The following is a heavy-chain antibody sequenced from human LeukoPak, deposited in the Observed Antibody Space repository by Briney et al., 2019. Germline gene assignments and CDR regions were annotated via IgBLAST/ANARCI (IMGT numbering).Heavy chain of an antibody. CDR2: IWYDGSNK. J-gene: IGHJ4*02. D-gene: IGHD6-25*01. CDR3: AKQSGKATFDY. CDR1: GFTFSSYG. Sequence: PGGSLRLSCAASGFTFSSYGMHWVRQAPGKGLEWVAVIWYDGSNKYYADSVKGRFTISRDNSKNTLYLQMNSLRAEDTAVYYCAKQSGKATFDYWGQGTLVTVSS. V-gene: IGHV3-33*06.